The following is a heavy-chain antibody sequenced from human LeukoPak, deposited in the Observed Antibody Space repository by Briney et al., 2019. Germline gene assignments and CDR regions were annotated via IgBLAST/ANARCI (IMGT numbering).Heavy chain of an antibody. CDR2: INPNSGGT. CDR3: ARDISNIVGAPVFLGNCWFDS. D-gene: IGHD1-26*01. V-gene: IGHV1-2*02. CDR1: GYTFTGYY. Sequence: GASVKVSCKASGYTFTGYYMHWVRQAPGQGLEWMGWINPNSGGTNYAQKFQGRVTMTRDTSISTAYMELSRLRSEDTAVYYCARDISNIVGAPVFLGNCWFDSWGQGTLVIVSS. J-gene: IGHJ5*01.